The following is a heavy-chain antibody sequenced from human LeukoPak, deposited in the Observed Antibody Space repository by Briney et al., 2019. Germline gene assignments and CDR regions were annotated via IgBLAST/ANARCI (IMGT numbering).Heavy chain of an antibody. V-gene: IGHV3-48*01. Sequence: GGSLRLSCAASGFTFSSYSMNWVRQAPGKGLEWVSYISSSSSTIYYADSVKGRFTISRDNAKNSLYLQMNSLRAEDTAVYYCARDGRIVGATEDAFDIWGQGTMVTVSS. CDR3: ARDGRIVGATEDAFDI. J-gene: IGHJ3*02. CDR1: GFTFSSYS. CDR2: ISSSSSTI. D-gene: IGHD1-26*01.